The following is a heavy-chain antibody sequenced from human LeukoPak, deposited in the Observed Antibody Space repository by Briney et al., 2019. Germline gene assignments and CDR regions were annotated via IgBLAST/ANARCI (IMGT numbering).Heavy chain of an antibody. D-gene: IGHD2-15*01. V-gene: IGHV1-24*01. Sequence: ASVKVSCKVSGYTLTELSMHWVRQAPGKVLEWMGGFVPEDGETIYAQKFQGRVTMTEDTSTDTAYMELSSLRSEDTAVYYCPTTIVVVVAATRTDAFDIWGQGTMVTVSS. CDR3: PTTIVVVVAATRTDAFDI. CDR2: FVPEDGET. CDR1: GYTLTELS. J-gene: IGHJ3*02.